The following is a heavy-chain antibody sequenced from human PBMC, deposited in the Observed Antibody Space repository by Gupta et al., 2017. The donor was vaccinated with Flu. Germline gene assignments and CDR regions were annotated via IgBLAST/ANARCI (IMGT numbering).Heavy chain of an antibody. CDR3: ARAAVAATFRYKFLGHYYYYGMDV. Sequence: QVQLVQSGAEVKKPGASVKVSCKASGYTFTSYDINCVRPTTGQGLEWMGWMNPNSGNTGYAQKFQGRVTMTRNTSISTAYMELSSLRSEDTAVYYCARAAVAATFRYKFLGHYYYYGMDVWGQGTTVTVSS. V-gene: IGHV1-8*01. J-gene: IGHJ6*02. CDR2: MNPNSGNT. CDR1: GYTFTSYD. D-gene: IGHD2-15*01.